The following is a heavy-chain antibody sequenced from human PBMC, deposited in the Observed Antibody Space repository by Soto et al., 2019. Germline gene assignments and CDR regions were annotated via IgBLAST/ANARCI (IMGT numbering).Heavy chain of an antibody. CDR1: GFTFSSYG. Sequence: QVQLVESGGGVVQPGRSLRLSCAASGFTFSSYGMHWVRQAPGKGLEWVAVIWYDGSNKYYADSVKGRFTISRDNSKXXXXXXXXXXXXXXXXXXXXXXXXXXXXXFDPWGQGTLVTVSS. CDR3: XXXXXXXXXFDP. V-gene: IGHV3-33*01. CDR2: IWYDGSNK. J-gene: IGHJ5*02.